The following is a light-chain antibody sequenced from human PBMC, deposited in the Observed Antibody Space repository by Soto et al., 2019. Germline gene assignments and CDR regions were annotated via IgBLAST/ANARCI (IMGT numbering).Light chain of an antibody. V-gene: IGLV1-40*01. CDR2: GNS. CDR3: QSYDSSMSGLV. Sequence: QSVLTYPPSLSGAPGQRVTISCTGSSSNIGAGYDVHWYQQLPGTAPKLLIYGNSNRPSGVPDRFSGSKSGTSASLAITGLQDEDEADYYCQSYDSSMSGLVLGTGKKVTVL. CDR1: SSNIGAGYD. J-gene: IGLJ1*01.